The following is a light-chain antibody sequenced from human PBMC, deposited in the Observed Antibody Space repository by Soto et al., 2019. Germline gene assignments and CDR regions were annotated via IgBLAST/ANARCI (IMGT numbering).Light chain of an antibody. CDR1: QSISTS. Sequence: DIQMTQSPSTLSASVGDRVTITCRASQSISTSLAWYQQKPGKPPKVLIYKASSLESGVPSRFSGSGSGTEFTLTISSLQPDDFATYYCQHCDSYWTFGQGTKVEIK. CDR2: KAS. J-gene: IGKJ1*01. CDR3: QHCDSYWT. V-gene: IGKV1-5*03.